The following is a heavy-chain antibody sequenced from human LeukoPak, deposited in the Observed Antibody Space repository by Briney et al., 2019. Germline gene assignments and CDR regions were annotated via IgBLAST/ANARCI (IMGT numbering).Heavy chain of an antibody. V-gene: IGHV3-30-3*01. CDR2: ISYDGSNK. Sequence: GGSLRLSCAASGFTFSSYAMHWVRQAPGKGLEWVAVISYDGSNKYYADSVKGRLTISRDNSKNTLYLQMNSLRAEDTAVYYCARGPDYDILTGYDYYYGMDVWGQGTTVTVSS. CDR3: ARGPDYDILTGYDYYYGMDV. CDR1: GFTFSSYA. D-gene: IGHD3-9*01. J-gene: IGHJ6*02.